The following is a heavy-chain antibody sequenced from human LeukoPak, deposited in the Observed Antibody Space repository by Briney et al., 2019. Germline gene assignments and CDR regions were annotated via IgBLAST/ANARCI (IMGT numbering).Heavy chain of an antibody. CDR3: AKDPPIVGAQGKFDY. D-gene: IGHD1-26*01. Sequence: PGGSLRLSCAASGFTFRNSAMSWVRQAPGKGLEWVSAISGSGGSTYYADSVKGRFTISRDNSKNTLYLQMNSLRAEDTAVYYCAKDPPIVGAQGKFDYWGQGTLVTVSS. CDR2: ISGSGGST. V-gene: IGHV3-23*01. J-gene: IGHJ4*02. CDR1: GFTFRNSA.